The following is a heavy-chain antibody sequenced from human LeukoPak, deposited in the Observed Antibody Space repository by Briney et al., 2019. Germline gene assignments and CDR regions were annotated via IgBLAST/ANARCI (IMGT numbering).Heavy chain of an antibody. CDR2: IIPIFGTA. J-gene: IGHJ4*02. D-gene: IGHD3-22*01. Sequence: SVKVSCKASGGTFSSYAISWVRQAPGQGLEWMGGIIPIFGTANYAQKFQGRVTITADESTSTAYMELSSLRSEDTAVYYCAAYYYDSSGSLSFDYWGQGTLVTVSS. V-gene: IGHV1-69*13. CDR3: AAYYYDSSGSLSFDY. CDR1: GGTFSSYA.